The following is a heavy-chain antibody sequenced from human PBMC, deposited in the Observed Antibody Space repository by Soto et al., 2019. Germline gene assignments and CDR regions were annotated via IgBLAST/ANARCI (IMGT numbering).Heavy chain of an antibody. V-gene: IGHV4-30-4*01. J-gene: IGHJ4*02. Sequence: PPETLSLTCSVSGGSISSGDYYSGWIRQPPGKGLEWIGYIYYSGSTYYNPSLKSRVTISVDTSKNQFSLKLSSVTAADTAVYSCARGLLWFGEFHYWGQGTLVTVSS. D-gene: IGHD3-10*01. CDR2: IYYSGST. CDR3: ARGLLWFGEFHY. CDR1: GGSISSGDYY.